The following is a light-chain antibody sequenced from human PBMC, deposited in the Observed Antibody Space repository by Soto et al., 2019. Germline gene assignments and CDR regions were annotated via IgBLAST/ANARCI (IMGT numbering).Light chain of an antibody. CDR1: QSISNW. CDR2: QAS. V-gene: IGKV1-5*03. CDR3: LQKYFYPFT. Sequence: DFHPIHFCSTLFAHLGDRVTITCRASQSISNWLAWYHQKPGKSPKLLISQASILESGVPSRFSGSGSGTDFTLTISSLQPEDFATYYCLQKYFYPFTFGHGTKVDTK. J-gene: IGKJ3*01.